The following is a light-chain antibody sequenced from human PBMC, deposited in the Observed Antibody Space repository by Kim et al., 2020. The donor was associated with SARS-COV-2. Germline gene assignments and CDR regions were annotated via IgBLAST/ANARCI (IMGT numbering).Light chain of an antibody. J-gene: IGKJ1*01. CDR2: AAS. V-gene: IGKV1-6*01. CDR3: VQDYNYPWT. Sequence: ASVGDRVTITCRASQFIRDDLGWYQQKPGKAPKRLIYAASTLQSGVPSRFSGSGFGTEFTLTISSLQPEDFATYYCVQDYNYPWTFGQGTKVDIK. CDR1: QFIRDD.